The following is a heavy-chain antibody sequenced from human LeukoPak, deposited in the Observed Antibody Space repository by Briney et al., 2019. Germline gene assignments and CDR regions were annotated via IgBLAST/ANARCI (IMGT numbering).Heavy chain of an antibody. CDR2: IYPGDSDT. V-gene: IGHV5-51*01. CDR3: ASDYYDSSGYPMNAFDI. J-gene: IGHJ3*02. CDR1: GYTFTSYW. Sequence: GASVKVSCKASGYTFTSYWIGWVRQMPGKGLEWMGIIYPGDSDTRYSPSFQGQVTISADKSISTAYLQWSSLKASDTAMYYCASDYYDSSGYPMNAFDIWGQGTMVTVSS. D-gene: IGHD3-22*01.